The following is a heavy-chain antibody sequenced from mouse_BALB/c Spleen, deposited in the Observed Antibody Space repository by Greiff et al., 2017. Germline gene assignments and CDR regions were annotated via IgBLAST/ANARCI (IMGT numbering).Heavy chain of an antibody. Sequence: EVKLMESGGGLVQPGGSRKLSCAASGFTFSSFGMHWVRQAPEKGLEWVAYISSGSSTIYYADTVKGRFTISRDNPKNTLFLQMTSLRSEDTAMYYCARARTLRGYFDVWGAGTTVTVSS. J-gene: IGHJ1*01. CDR1: GFTFSSFG. V-gene: IGHV5-17*02. CDR3: ARARTLRGYFDV. CDR2: ISSGSSTI. D-gene: IGHD1-1*01.